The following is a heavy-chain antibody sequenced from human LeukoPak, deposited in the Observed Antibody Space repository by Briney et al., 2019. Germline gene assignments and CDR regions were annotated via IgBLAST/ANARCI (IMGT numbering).Heavy chain of an antibody. CDR3: AREGGSGSYYPYYFDY. J-gene: IGHJ4*02. CDR2: ISWNSGSI. D-gene: IGHD3-10*01. V-gene: IGHV3-9*01. CDR1: GFTFDDYA. Sequence: PGGSLRLSCAASGFTFDDYAMHWVRQAPGKGLEWVSGISWNSGSIGYADSVKGRFTISRDNAKNSLYLQMNSLRAEDTAVYYCAREGGSGSYYPYYFDYWGQGTLVTVSS.